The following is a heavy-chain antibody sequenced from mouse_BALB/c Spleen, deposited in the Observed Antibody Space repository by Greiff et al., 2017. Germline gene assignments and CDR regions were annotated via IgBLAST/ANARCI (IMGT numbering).Heavy chain of an antibody. CDR1: GFTFSSYT. V-gene: IGHV5-12-2*01. Sequence: EVKLVESGGGLVQPGGSLKLSCAASGFTFSSYTMSWVRQTPEKRLEWVAYISNGGGSTYYPDTVKGRFTISRDNAKNTLYLQMSSLKSEDTAMYYCARDSSGLVAYWGQGTLVTVSA. D-gene: IGHD3-2*01. CDR2: ISNGGGST. J-gene: IGHJ3*01. CDR3: ARDSSGLVAY.